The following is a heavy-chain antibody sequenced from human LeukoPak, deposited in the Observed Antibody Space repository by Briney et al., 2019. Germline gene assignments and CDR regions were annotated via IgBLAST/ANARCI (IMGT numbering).Heavy chain of an antibody. V-gene: IGHV4-4*07. CDR3: ARPTLQYSGYDY. CDR1: GGSISSYY. CDR2: IYTSGST. J-gene: IGHJ4*02. D-gene: IGHD5-12*01. Sequence: SETLSLTCTVSGGSISSYYWNWIRQPAGKGLEWIGRIYTSGSTNYNPSFKSRVTMSVDTSKKQFSLKLSSVTAADTAVYYCARPTLQYSGYDYWGQGTLVTVSS.